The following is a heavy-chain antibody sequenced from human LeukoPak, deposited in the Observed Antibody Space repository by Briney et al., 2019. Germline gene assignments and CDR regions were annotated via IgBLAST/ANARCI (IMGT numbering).Heavy chain of an antibody. Sequence: PGGSLRLSCAASGFTFSRYWMHWVRQAPGKGLVWVSRINNDGSSTVYADSVKGRFTISRDNAKNTVYLQMNSLRAEDTAVYYCAEVGITMVRGVIDYWGQGTLVTVSS. J-gene: IGHJ4*02. CDR2: INNDGSST. D-gene: IGHD3-10*01. V-gene: IGHV3-74*01. CDR3: AEVGITMVRGVIDY. CDR1: GFTFSRYW.